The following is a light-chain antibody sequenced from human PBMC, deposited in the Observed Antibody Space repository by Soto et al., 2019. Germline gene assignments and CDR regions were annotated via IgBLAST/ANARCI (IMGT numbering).Light chain of an antibody. Sequence: QSALTQPASVSGSPGQSITISCTGTSSDVGNYNYVSWYQQHPGKAPKLIIYGVSDRPSGISDRFSGSKSGNTASLTISGLQAEDEADYYCTSYTSSSALRVFGGGTKLTVL. J-gene: IGLJ3*02. CDR2: GVS. V-gene: IGLV2-14*01. CDR1: SSDVGNYNY. CDR3: TSYTSSSALRV.